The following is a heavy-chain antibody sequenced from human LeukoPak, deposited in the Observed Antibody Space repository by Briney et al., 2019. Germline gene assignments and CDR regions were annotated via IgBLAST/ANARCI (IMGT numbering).Heavy chain of an antibody. D-gene: IGHD5-18*01. CDR2: INPSGGST. V-gene: IGHV1-46*01. Sequence: ASVKVSCKTSGYTFTPYYIHWVRQAPGQGLEWMGIINPSGGSTNYAQTFQGRLSKTRDTSTSTVYMELSSLRSEDTAVYYCARGAYSYAQDFWGQGTLVTVSS. J-gene: IGHJ4*02. CDR3: ARGAYSYAQDF. CDR1: GYTFTPYY.